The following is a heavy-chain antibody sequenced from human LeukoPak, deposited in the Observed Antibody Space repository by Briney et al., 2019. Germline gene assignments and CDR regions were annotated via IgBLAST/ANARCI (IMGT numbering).Heavy chain of an antibody. J-gene: IGHJ4*02. Sequence: SETLSLTCTVSGYSISSGYYWGWIRQPPGKGLEWIGSIYHSGSTYYNPSLKSRVTISIDTSKNQFSLKLSSVTAADTAVYYCVTNYYDSSGYYFDYWGQGTLVTVSS. D-gene: IGHD3-22*01. CDR2: IYHSGST. CDR3: VTNYYDSSGYYFDY. V-gene: IGHV4-38-2*02. CDR1: GYSISSGYY.